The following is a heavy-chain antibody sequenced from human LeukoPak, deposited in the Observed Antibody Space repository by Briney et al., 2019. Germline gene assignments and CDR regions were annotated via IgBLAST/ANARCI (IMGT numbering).Heavy chain of an antibody. D-gene: IGHD2-15*01. J-gene: IGHJ6*03. V-gene: IGHV4-61*02. CDR2: ISKSGST. CDR1: GGSISSANNY. CDR3: ARAVHEKDCSGGSCYGRYYYYYMDV. Sequence: SETLSLTCTVSGGSISSANNYWSWIRQPAGKGLEWIGRISKSGSTKYNPSLKSRVTISIDTSKNEFSLKLSSVTAADTAVHYCARAVHEKDCSGGSCYGRYYYYYMDVWGKGTTVTISS.